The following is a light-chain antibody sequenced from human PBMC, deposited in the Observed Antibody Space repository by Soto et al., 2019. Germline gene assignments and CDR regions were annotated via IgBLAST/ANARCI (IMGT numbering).Light chain of an antibody. J-gene: IGLJ3*02. V-gene: IGLV1-40*01. CDR1: SFNIGAGYD. Sequence: QSVLTQPPSVSGAPGQRVTISCTGSSFNIGAGYDVHWYQQLPGTAPKLLIYGNSHRPSGVPDRFSGSKSGTSASLAIAGLQAEDEADYYCQSYDSSLSGSWVFGGGTQLTVL. CDR3: QSYDSSLSGSWV. CDR2: GNS.